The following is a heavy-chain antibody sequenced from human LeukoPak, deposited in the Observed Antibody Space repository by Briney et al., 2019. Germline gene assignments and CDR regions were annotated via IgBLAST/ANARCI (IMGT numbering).Heavy chain of an antibody. Sequence: GESLKISCKGSGYSFTSYWIGWVRQMPGKGLEWMGIIYPGDSDTRYSPSFQGQVTISADKSISTAYLQWSSLKASDTAMYYCARNGANYDSSAYYRAFDIWGQGTMVTVSS. CDR1: GYSFTSYW. J-gene: IGHJ3*02. V-gene: IGHV5-51*01. CDR2: IYPGDSDT. D-gene: IGHD3-22*01. CDR3: ARNGANYDSSAYYRAFDI.